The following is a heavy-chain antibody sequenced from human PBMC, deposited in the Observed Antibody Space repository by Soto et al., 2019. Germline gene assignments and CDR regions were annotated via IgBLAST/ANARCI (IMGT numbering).Heavy chain of an antibody. J-gene: IGHJ4*02. V-gene: IGHV1-3*01. Sequence: QVQLVQSGAEVKKPGASVKVSCKASGYTFTSYAMHWVRQAPGQRLEWMGWINAGNGNTKYSQKFQGRVTITRDTSTSTPYRELTRRRFRDTAVHSCASGRDYYDSSGSNPLDYWGQGTLVNGSS. D-gene: IGHD3-22*01. CDR1: GYTFTSYA. CDR3: ASGRDYYDSSGSNPLDY. CDR2: INAGNGNT.